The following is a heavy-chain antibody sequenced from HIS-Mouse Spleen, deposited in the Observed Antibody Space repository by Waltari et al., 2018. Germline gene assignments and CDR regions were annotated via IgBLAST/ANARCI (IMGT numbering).Heavy chain of an antibody. D-gene: IGHD6-19*01. V-gene: IGHV4-39*01. J-gene: IGHJ4*02. CDR3: ARRRGWFDY. Sequence: QLQLQESGPGLVKPSETLSLTCTVSGGSISSSSYYWGWIRQPPGKGLGWIGSIYYNGSTYYNPSLKSRVTISVDTSKNQFSLKLSSVTAADTAVYYCARRRGWFDYWGQGTLVTVSS. CDR2: IYYNGST. CDR1: GGSISSSSYY.